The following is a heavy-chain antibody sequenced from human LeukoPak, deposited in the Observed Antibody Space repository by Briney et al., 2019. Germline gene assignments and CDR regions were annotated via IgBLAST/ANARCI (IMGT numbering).Heavy chain of an antibody. CDR2: IYYSGST. CDR3: ARDRRDYDPDAFDI. V-gene: IGHV4-59*12. CDR1: GASITSYY. J-gene: IGHJ3*02. D-gene: IGHD3-22*01. Sequence: SETLSLTCTVSGASITSYYWSWIRQPPGKGLEWIGYIYYSGSTYYNPSLKSRVTISLDTSKNQFSLKLSSVTAADTAVYYCARDRRDYDPDAFDIWGQGTMVTVSS.